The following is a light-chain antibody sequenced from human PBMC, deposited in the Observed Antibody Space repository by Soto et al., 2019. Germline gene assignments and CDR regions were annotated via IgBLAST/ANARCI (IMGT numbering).Light chain of an antibody. Sequence: EIVMTQSPVTLSASPGESATLSCRASQSVDNNVAWYQQKPGQAPRLLIVGSFARATGIPARFSGSGSGTEFTLTISSLQSEDFAVYYCQQYNNWPPYTFGQGTKVDI. CDR2: GSF. V-gene: IGKV3-15*01. J-gene: IGKJ2*01. CDR3: QQYNNWPPYT. CDR1: QSVDNN.